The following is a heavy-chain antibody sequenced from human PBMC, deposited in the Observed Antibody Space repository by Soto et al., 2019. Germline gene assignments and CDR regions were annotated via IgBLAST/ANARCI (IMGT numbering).Heavy chain of an antibody. J-gene: IGHJ4*02. CDR3: ARTNRPTYYYDSSGYCYFDY. V-gene: IGHV3-11*01. CDR1: GFTFSDYY. Sequence: GGSLRLSCAASGFTFSDYYMSWIRQAPGKGLEWVSYISSSGSTIYYADSVKGGFTISRDNAKNSLYLQMNSLRAEDTAVYYCARTNRPTYYYDSSGYCYFDYWGQGTLVTVSS. D-gene: IGHD3-22*01. CDR2: ISSSGSTI.